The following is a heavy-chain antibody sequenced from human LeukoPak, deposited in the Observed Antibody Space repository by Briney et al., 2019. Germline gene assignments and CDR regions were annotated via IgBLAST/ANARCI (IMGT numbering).Heavy chain of an antibody. CDR2: ISSSSSYI. D-gene: IGHD6-19*01. Sequence: GGSLRLSCAASRFTFSSYSMNWVRQAPGKGLEWVSSISSSSSYIYYADSVKGRFTISRDNAKNSLYLQMNSLRAEDTAVYYCARASGWPQGPTYYYYGMDVWGQGTTVTVSS. V-gene: IGHV3-21*01. CDR3: ARASGWPQGPTYYYYGMDV. CDR1: RFTFSSYS. J-gene: IGHJ6*02.